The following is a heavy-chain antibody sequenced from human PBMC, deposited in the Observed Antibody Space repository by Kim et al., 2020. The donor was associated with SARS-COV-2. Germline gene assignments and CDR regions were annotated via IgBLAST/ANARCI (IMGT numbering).Heavy chain of an antibody. CDR3: ASERETQQLSADVNWFDP. D-gene: IGHD5-18*01. V-gene: IGHV3-43*02. Sequence: GGSLRLSCAASGFTFDDYAMHWVRQAPGKGLEWVSLISGDGGSTYYADSVKGRFTISRDNSKNSLYLQMNSLRTEDTALYYCASERETQQLSADVNWFDPWGQGTLVTVSS. CDR1: GFTFDDYA. CDR2: ISGDGGST. J-gene: IGHJ5*02.